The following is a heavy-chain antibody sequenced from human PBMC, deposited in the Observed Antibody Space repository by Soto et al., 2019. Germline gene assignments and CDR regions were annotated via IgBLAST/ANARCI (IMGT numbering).Heavy chain of an antibody. V-gene: IGHV4-59*01. CDR3: ARDRSSGWDQGYGMDV. CDR1: GGSISTDY. CDR2: IYYSGST. J-gene: IGHJ6*02. D-gene: IGHD6-19*01. Sequence: SETLSLTCTVSGGSISTDYWSWIRQPPGKGLEWIGYIYYSGSTSYNPSLKSRVTISVDTSKSQFSLKLRSVTAADTAVYYCARDRSSGWDQGYGMDVWGQGTTVTVSS.